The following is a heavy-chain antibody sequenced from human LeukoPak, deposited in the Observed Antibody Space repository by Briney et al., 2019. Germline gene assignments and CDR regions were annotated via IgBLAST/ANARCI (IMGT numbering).Heavy chain of an antibody. Sequence: GGSLRLSCAASGFTFSSYAMSWVRQAPAKGLEWVSTIGSGGDGISYADSVKGRFTISRDASKNTVDLQMNSLRVEDTAVYYCVQGYYLDNWGQGALVTVSS. CDR2: IGSGGDGI. CDR3: VQGYYLDN. CDR1: GFTFSSYA. J-gene: IGHJ4*02. V-gene: IGHV3-23*01.